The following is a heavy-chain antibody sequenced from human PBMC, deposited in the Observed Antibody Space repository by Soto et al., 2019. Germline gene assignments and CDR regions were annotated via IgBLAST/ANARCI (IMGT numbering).Heavy chain of an antibody. CDR1: GFTFSSYG. CDR3: AKDLLVPGRAYGMDV. D-gene: IGHD2-8*02. V-gene: IGHV3-30*18. J-gene: IGHJ6*02. CDR2: ISYDGSNK. Sequence: QVQLVESGGGVVQPGRSLRLSCAASGFTFSSYGMHWVRQAPGKGLEWVAVISYDGSNKYYADSVKGRLTISRDNSKNALYLQMNSLRAADTAVYYWAKDLLVPGRAYGMDVWGQGTTVTVSS.